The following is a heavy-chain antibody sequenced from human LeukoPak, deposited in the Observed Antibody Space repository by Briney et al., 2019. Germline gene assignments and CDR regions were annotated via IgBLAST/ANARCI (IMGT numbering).Heavy chain of an antibody. D-gene: IGHD2-15*01. Sequence: SQTLSLTCTVSGGSISSGSYYWSWIRQPPGKGLEWIGYIYYSGSTNYNPSLKSRVTISVDTSKNQFSLKLSSVTAADTAVYYCARHFSPRWKHDAFDIWGQGTMVTVSS. CDR3: ARHFSPRWKHDAFDI. V-gene: IGHV4-61*01. CDR1: GGSISSGSYY. J-gene: IGHJ3*02. CDR2: IYYSGST.